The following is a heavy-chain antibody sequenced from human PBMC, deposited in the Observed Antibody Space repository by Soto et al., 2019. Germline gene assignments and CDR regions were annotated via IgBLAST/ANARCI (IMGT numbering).Heavy chain of an antibody. J-gene: IGHJ3*02. CDR2: ISTSSTYI. CDR1: GFIFSTYT. D-gene: IGHD2-15*01. V-gene: IGHV3-21*01. CDR3: ATGKRDAAYCSGGSCYFYTFDI. Sequence: EVQLVESGGGLVKPGGSLRLSCAASGFIFSTYTMNWVRRAPGKGLEWVSSISTSSTYIYYADSVRGRFTISRDNAQSSLHLQMNSLRAEDTALYYCATGKRDAAYCSGGSCYFYTFDIWGQGTMVTVSS.